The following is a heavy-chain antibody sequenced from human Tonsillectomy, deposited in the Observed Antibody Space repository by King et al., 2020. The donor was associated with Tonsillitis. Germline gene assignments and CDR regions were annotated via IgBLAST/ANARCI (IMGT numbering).Heavy chain of an antibody. CDR2: ISAYNGNT. Sequence: QLVQSGAEVKKPGASVKVSCKASGYTFTSYGISWVRQAPGQGLEWMGWISAYNGNTNYAQKLQGRVTMTTDTSTSTAYMELRSLRSDDTAVYYCARVRKYVYYYGSGTREGWFDPWGQGTLVTVSS. D-gene: IGHD3-10*01. CDR1: GYTFTSYG. CDR3: ARVRKYVYYYGSGTREGWFDP. V-gene: IGHV1-18*04. J-gene: IGHJ5*02.